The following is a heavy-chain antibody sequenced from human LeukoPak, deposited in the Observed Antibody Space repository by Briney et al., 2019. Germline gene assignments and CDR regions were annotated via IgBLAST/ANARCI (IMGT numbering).Heavy chain of an antibody. V-gene: IGHV3-48*03. CDR3: AREYRGSRRSDAFDI. J-gene: IGHJ3*02. Sequence: QPGGSLRLSCAASGFSFSSYEMNWVRQAPGKGLEWVSYISFSGNSIYYADSVKGRFTISRDNAKNSLYLQMNSLRAEDTAVYYCAREYRGSRRSDAFDIWGQGTMVTVSS. D-gene: IGHD3-10*01. CDR1: GFSFSSYE. CDR2: ISFSGNSI.